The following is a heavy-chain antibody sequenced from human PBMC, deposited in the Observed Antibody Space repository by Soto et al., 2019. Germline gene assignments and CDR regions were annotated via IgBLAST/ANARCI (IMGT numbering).Heavy chain of an antibody. CDR1: GGSFSGYY. V-gene: IGHV4-34*01. J-gene: IGHJ4*02. Sequence: QVQLQQWGAGLLKPSETLSLTCAVYGGSFSGYYWSWIRQPPGKGLEWIGEINHSGSTNYNPSLKSRVTISVDTSKNQFSLKLSSVTAADTAVYYCARKRSRWGGDHDYWGQGTLVTASS. CDR2: INHSGST. D-gene: IGHD2-21*02. CDR3: ARKRSRWGGDHDY.